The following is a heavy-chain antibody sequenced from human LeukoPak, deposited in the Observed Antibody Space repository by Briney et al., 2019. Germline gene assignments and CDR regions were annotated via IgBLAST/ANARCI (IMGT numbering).Heavy chain of an antibody. CDR3: ARLGVGATRDAFDI. D-gene: IGHD1-26*01. CDR1: GLTFDDYG. J-gene: IGHJ3*02. Sequence: GGSLRLSCAASGLTFDDYGMSWVRQAPGKVLEWVPGINWTGGSTGYADSVKGRFTISRNNAKNSLYLQMNSQRAEDTALYYCARLGVGATRDAFDIWGQGTMVTVSS. CDR2: INWTGGST. V-gene: IGHV3-20*04.